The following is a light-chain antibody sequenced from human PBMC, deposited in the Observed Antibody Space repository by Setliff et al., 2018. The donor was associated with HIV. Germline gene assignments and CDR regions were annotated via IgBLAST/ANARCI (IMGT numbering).Light chain of an antibody. CDR1: SSDVGGYNY. J-gene: IGLJ1*01. CDR2: EVS. V-gene: IGLV2-14*01. CDR3: TSYTSSYTLV. Sequence: QSVLTQPAPVSGSPGQSITISCTGTSSDVGGYNYVSRYQQHPGKAPKVMIYEVSNRPSGVSNRFSGSKSGNTASLTISGLQAEDEDDYHCTSYTSSYTLVFGTVTKVTV.